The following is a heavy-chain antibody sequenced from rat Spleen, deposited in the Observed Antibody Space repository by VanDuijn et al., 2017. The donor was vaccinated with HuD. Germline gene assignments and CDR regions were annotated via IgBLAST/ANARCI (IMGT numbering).Heavy chain of an antibody. Sequence: EVQLVKSGGGLVQPGNSLKLSCAASGFTFSDYAMAWVRQSPKKGLEWVATIIYDGSSSYSRDSVKGRFTISRDNAKSTLYLQMDSLRSEDAATYYCATQDYGGYSERPFAYWGQGVMVTVSS. CDR3: ATQDYGGYSERPFAY. D-gene: IGHD1-11*01. CDR1: GFTFSDYA. J-gene: IGHJ2*01. CDR2: IIYDGSSS. V-gene: IGHV5S10*01.